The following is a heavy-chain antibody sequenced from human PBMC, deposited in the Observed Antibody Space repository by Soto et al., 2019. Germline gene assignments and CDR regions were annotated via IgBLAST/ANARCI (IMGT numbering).Heavy chain of an antibody. J-gene: IGHJ3*02. D-gene: IGHD2-15*01. V-gene: IGHV3-64*01. CDR2: ISSNGGST. CDR1: GFPFSSYA. Sequence: HPGGSMRLSCAASGFPFSSYAMHWVRQAPGKGLEYVSAISSNGGSTYYANSVKGRFTISRDNSKNTLYLQMGSLRAEDMAVYYCARDYCSGGSCYAFDIWGQGTMVTVSS. CDR3: ARDYCSGGSCYAFDI.